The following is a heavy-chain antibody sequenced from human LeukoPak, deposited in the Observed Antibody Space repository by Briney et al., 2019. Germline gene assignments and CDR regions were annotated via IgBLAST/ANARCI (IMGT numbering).Heavy chain of an antibody. CDR3: ARGLVLD. J-gene: IGHJ4*02. Sequence: GESLRLSCAASGFTFSNYWMNWVRQAPGKGLEWVANIKQDGGEKSYVDSVKGRFTISRDNAKNSLHLQMNSLRAEDTAVYYCARGLVLDWGQGTLVTVSS. V-gene: IGHV3-7*01. CDR2: IKQDGGEK. D-gene: IGHD2-15*01. CDR1: GFTFSNYW.